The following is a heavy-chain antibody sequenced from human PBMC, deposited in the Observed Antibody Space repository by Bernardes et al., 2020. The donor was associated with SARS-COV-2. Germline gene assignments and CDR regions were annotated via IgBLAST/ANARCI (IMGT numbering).Heavy chain of an antibody. Sequence: GGSLRLSCAASEFTFSSSCMHWVRQAPGKGLEWVSPINAGGAYTNYAGSVQGRFTISRDNARNTLFLQMNSLRDEDAAVYFCTTLPGYGAEDCWGQGTLVTVSS. V-gene: IGHV3-74*01. D-gene: IGHD5-18*01. CDR3: TTLPGYGAEDC. CDR1: EFTFSSSC. CDR2: INAGGAYT. J-gene: IGHJ4*02.